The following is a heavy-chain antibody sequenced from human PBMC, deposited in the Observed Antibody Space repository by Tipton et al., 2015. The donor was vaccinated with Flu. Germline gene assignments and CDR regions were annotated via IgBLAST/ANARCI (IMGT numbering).Heavy chain of an antibody. J-gene: IGHJ4*02. V-gene: IGHV4-61*08. CDR2: IYNSKYT. D-gene: IGHD2-2*01. CDR3: ARDPSLGMPDYFDY. CDR1: GGSVSKGGSY. Sequence: TLSLTCTVSGGSVSKGGSYWSWIRQAPGKGLEWIGYIYNSKYTKYNPSLESRVTISADTSKKQFSLRLRSVTAADTAVYYCARDPSLGMPDYFDYWGQGTLVTASS.